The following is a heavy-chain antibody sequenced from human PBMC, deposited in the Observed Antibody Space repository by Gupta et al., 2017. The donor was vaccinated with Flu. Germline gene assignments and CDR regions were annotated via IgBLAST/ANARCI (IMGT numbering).Heavy chain of an antibody. Sequence: VQLVQSGTEVRKPGASVKVSCEASGYTFTDYYIHWVRQAPGQGLEWLGWINPESGDTDYAQKFESRVAMTRDTSTNTAYMELSRLIFDDTAMYYCARDFVVLVADWDLDLWGQGTLVTVSS. CDR1: GYTFTDYY. J-gene: IGHJ5*02. V-gene: IGHV1-2*02. CDR3: ARDFVVLVADWDLDL. D-gene: IGHD2-15*01. CDR2: INPESGDT.